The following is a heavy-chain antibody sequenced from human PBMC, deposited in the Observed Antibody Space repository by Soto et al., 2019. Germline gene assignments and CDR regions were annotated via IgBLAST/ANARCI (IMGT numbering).Heavy chain of an antibody. CDR3: EKDRCLQYCSGFSGYSKILLLFDT. V-gene: IGHV3-23*01. D-gene: IGHD2-2*01. CDR1: GFTFSNYV. CDR2: ISGSGDST. Sequence: EVQLLESGGGLLHPGGSLRLSCVASGFTFSNYVMSWVRQAPGKGLEWVSTISGSGDSTYYADSVKGRFTISRDHSQTTLFFKMKSLRADDTAAYYCEKDRCLQYCSGFSGYSKILLLFDTCGQGTLVTVSS. J-gene: IGHJ5*02.